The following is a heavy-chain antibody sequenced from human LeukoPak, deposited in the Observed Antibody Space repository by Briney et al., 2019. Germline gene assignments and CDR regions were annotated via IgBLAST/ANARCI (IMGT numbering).Heavy chain of an antibody. Sequence: ASVKVSCKASGYTFTGYFMHWVRQAPGQGLEWMGWINPNSGGTNYAQKFQGRVTMTRDTSISTAYMELSRLRSDDTAVYYCARGGRRITMVRGVMGCDYWGQGTLVTVSS. D-gene: IGHD3-10*01. V-gene: IGHV1-2*02. J-gene: IGHJ4*02. CDR2: INPNSGGT. CDR1: GYTFTGYF. CDR3: ARGGRRITMVRGVMGCDY.